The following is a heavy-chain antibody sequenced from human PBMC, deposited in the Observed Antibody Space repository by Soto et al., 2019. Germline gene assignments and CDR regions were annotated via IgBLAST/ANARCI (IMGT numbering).Heavy chain of an antibody. J-gene: IGHJ5*02. CDR2: ISSSSSTI. D-gene: IGHD6-19*01. CDR3: AREGAAVAGIIGWFDP. CDR1: GFTFSSYS. Sequence: GGSLRLSCAASGFTFSSYSMNWVRQAPGKGLEWVSYISSSSSTIYYADSVKGRFTISRDNAKNSLYLQMNSLRAEDTAVYYCAREGAAVAGIIGWFDPWGQGTLVTVSS. V-gene: IGHV3-48*01.